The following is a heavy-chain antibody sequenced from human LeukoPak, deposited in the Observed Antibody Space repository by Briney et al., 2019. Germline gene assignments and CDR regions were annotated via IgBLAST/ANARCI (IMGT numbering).Heavy chain of an antibody. CDR1: GYTFTGYY. CDR2: INPNSGGT. Sequence: ASVKVSCKASGYTFTGYYMHWVRQAPGQGLEWTGWINPNSGGTNYAQKFQGRVTMTRDTSISTAYMELSRLRSDDTAVYYCARMRSGYDSYYFDYWGQGTLVTVSS. J-gene: IGHJ4*02. V-gene: IGHV1-2*02. D-gene: IGHD5-12*01. CDR3: ARMRSGYDSYYFDY.